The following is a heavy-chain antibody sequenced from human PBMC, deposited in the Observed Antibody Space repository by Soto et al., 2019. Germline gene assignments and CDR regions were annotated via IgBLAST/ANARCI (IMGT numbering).Heavy chain of an antibody. V-gene: IGHV3-23*01. D-gene: IGHD4-17*01. CDR2: ISGSGGST. J-gene: IGHJ4*02. CDR1: GFTFSSYA. CDR3: AKGVPSYGDGEYYFDY. Sequence: GGSLRLSCAASGFTFSSYAMSWVRQAPGKGLEWVSAISGSGGSTYYADSVKGRFTISRDNSKNTLYLQMNSLRAEDTAVYYCAKGVPSYGDGEYYFDYWGQGTLVTVSS.